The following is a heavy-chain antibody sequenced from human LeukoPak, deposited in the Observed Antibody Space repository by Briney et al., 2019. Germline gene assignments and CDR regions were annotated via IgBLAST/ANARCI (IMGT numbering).Heavy chain of an antibody. V-gene: IGHV3-7*01. CDR2: IKEDGSDK. CDR1: GFTFSRYW. CDR3: ARLCSGSCAHGMDV. D-gene: IGHD2-2*01. J-gene: IGHJ6*02. Sequence: GGSLRLSCGASGFTFSRYWMTWVRQAPGKGLEWVANIKEDGSDKYYGDSVKGRSTISKDNAKNSLYLQMNSLRVEDTAMYYCARLCSGSCAHGMDVWGQGTTVTVSS.